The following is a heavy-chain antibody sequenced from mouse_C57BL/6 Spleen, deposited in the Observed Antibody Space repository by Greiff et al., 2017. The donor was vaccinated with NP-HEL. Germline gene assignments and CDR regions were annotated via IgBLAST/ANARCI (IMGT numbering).Heavy chain of an antibody. D-gene: IGHD6-1*01. CDR2: IDPSDSYT. Sequence: QVQLQQPGAELVKPGASVKLSCKASGYTFTSYWMQWVKQRPGQGLEWIGEIDPSDSYTNYNQKFKGKATLTVDTSSSTAYMQLSCLTSEDSAVYYCARAAAASFFDYWGQGTTLTVSS. CDR3: ARAAAASFFDY. CDR1: GYTFTSYW. J-gene: IGHJ2*01. V-gene: IGHV1-50*01.